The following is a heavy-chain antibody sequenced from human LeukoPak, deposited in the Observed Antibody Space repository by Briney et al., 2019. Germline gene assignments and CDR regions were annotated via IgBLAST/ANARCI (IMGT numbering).Heavy chain of an antibody. V-gene: IGHV7-4-1*02. Sequence: ASVKVSCKASGYTFTRYAMNWLRQAPGQGLEWMGWINPNTGNPTYAQAFTGRFVFSLDTSVSTAYLQTSSLNTEDTAVYYCAIDQPVAGVSNFDSWGQGILVTVSS. CDR2: INPNTGNP. CDR3: AIDQPVAGVSNFDS. D-gene: IGHD6-19*01. CDR1: GYTFTRYA. J-gene: IGHJ4*02.